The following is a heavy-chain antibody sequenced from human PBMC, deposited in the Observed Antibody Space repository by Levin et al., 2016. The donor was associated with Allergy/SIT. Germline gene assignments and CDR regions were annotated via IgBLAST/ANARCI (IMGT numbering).Heavy chain of an antibody. Sequence: VRQAPGKGLEWVSYISSSSSTIYYADSVKGRFTISRDNAKNSLYLQMNSLRAEDTAVYYCARRGQQWPVQAFDIWGQGTMVTVSS. CDR2: ISSSSSTI. D-gene: IGHD6-19*01. V-gene: IGHV3-48*01. CDR3: ARRGQQWPVQAFDI. J-gene: IGHJ3*02.